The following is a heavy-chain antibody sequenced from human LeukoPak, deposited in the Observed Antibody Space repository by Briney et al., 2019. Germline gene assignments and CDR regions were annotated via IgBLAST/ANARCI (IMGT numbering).Heavy chain of an antibody. Sequence: ASVKDSCKASGYTFTSYGISWVRQALGQGLEWMGWISAYNGNTNYAQKLQGRVTMTTDTSTSTAYMELRSLRSDDTAVYYCARVGKRWIQHDYWGQGTLVTVSS. CDR3: ARVGKRWIQHDY. V-gene: IGHV1-18*01. CDR1: GYTFTSYG. CDR2: ISAYNGNT. J-gene: IGHJ4*02. D-gene: IGHD5-24*01.